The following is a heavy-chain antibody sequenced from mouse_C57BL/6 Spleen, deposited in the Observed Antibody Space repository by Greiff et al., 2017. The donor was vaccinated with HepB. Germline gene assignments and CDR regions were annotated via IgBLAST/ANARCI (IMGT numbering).Heavy chain of an antibody. CDR2: IHPNSGST. CDR1: GYTFTSYW. D-gene: IGHD2-3*01. Sequence: VQLQQPGAELVKPGASVKLSCKASGYTFTSYWMHWVKQRPGQGLEWIGMIHPNSGSTNYNEKFKSKATLTVDKSSSTAYMQLSSLTSEDSAVYYCARAPDGYHWYFDVWGTGTTVTVSS. V-gene: IGHV1-64*01. CDR3: ARAPDGYHWYFDV. J-gene: IGHJ1*03.